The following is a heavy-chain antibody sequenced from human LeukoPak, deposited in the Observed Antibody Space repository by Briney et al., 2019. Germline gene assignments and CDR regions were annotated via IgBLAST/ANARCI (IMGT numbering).Heavy chain of an antibody. V-gene: IGHV3-48*03. CDR3: ARRPRQYGMDV. CDR2: ISSSGSTI. Sequence: PGGSLRLSCAASGFTLSSYEMNWVRQAPGKGLEWVSYISSSGSTIYYADSVKGRFTISRDNAKNSLYLQMNSLRAEDTAVYYCARRPRQYGMDVWGQGTTVTVSS. J-gene: IGHJ6*02. CDR1: GFTLSSYE.